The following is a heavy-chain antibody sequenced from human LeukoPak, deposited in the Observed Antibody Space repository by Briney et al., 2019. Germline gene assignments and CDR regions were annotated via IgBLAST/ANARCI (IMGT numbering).Heavy chain of an antibody. J-gene: IGHJ4*02. CDR1: GFTFSSYA. CDR3: AKSRSSSCYTGCD. D-gene: IGHD6-13*01. Sequence: GGSLRLSCAASGFTFSSYAMSWVRQAPGKGLEWVSAISGSGGSTYYADSVKGRFTISRDNSKNTLYLQMNILRAEDTAVYYFAKSRSSSCYTGCDWGQGTLVTVSS. V-gene: IGHV3-23*01. CDR2: ISGSGGST.